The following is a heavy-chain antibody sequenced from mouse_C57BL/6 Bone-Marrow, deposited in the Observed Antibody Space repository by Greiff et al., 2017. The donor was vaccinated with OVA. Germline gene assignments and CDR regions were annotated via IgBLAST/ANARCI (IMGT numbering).Heavy chain of an antibody. Sequence: EVQLQQSGPGLVKPSQTVFLTCTVTGISITTGNYRWSWIRQFPGNKLEWIGYIYHSGTITYNPSLTSRTTITRDTPKNQFFLEMNSLTAEDTATYYCARAANWDDSYYFDYWGQGTTLTVSS. D-gene: IGHD4-1*01. CDR2: IYHSGTI. V-gene: IGHV3-5*01. J-gene: IGHJ2*01. CDR1: GISITTGNYR. CDR3: ARAANWDDSYYFDY.